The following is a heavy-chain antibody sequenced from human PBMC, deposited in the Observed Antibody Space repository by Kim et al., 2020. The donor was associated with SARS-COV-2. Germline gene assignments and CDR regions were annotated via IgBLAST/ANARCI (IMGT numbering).Heavy chain of an antibody. D-gene: IGHD6-19*01. V-gene: IGHV4-4*02. J-gene: IGHJ5*02. CDR3: ARGVSSAWTLRDYYDP. CDR1: GGSIRSSNW. CDR2: IDHSGST. Sequence: SETLSLTCAVSGGSIRSSNWWSWVRQPPGKGLEWIGEIDHSGSTNYNSSLKSRLTIEVDKAKNQFSLKLRSVTAADTAVYYCARGVSSAWTLRDYYDPWGQGTLV.